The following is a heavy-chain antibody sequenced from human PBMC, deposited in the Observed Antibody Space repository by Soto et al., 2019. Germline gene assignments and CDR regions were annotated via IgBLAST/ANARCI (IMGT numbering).Heavy chain of an antibody. CDR1: SGSMNSGHW. CDR3: ARVGPRWYFDF. Sequence: QVQLQESGPGLVKPSGTLSLTCDVSSGSMNSGHWWSWVRQPPGKGLEWVGHIHRSGATNYNPSLRSRVAISLDESKNQFSLKLNSVTAADTAVYYCARVGPRWYFDFWGRGTLVTVSS. J-gene: IGHJ2*01. V-gene: IGHV4-4*02. CDR2: IHRSGAT. D-gene: IGHD3-16*01.